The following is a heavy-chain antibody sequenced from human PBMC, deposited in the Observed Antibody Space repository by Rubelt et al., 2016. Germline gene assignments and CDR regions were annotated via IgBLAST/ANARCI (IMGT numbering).Heavy chain of an antibody. V-gene: IGHV1-46*01. D-gene: IGHD3-3*01. CDR3: ARAEGDFWSGYVYYFDY. Sequence: GLEWIGVINPQTEHRGYAETFDDRVTFTRDMSTRTVYMEVTSLRSDDTAVYYCARAEGDFWSGYVYYFDYWGQGTLVTVSS. CDR2: INPQTEHR. J-gene: IGHJ4*02.